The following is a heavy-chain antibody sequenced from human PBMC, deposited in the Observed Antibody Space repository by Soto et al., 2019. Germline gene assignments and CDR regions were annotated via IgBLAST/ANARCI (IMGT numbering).Heavy chain of an antibody. D-gene: IGHD2-15*01. CDR3: ASSSPPIYCSGGSCYPLYYYYYGMDV. V-gene: IGHV1-69*13. CDR2: IIPIFGTA. J-gene: IGHJ6*02. Sequence: ASVKVSCKASGGTFSSYAISWVRQAPGQGLEWMGGIIPIFGTANYAQKFQGRVTITADESTSTAYMELSSLRSEDTAVYYCASSSPPIYCSGGSCYPLYYYYYGMDVWGQGTTVTVSS. CDR1: GGTFSSYA.